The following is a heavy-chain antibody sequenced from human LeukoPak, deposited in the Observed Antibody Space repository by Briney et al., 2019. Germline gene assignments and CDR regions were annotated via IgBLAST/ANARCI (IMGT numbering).Heavy chain of an antibody. V-gene: IGHV3-23*01. Sequence: GGSLRVSCAASGFTFSSYAMSWVRQAPGKGLEWVSAMSGSGGSTYYVDSVKGRFTISRDNSKNTLYLQMNSLKAEDTAVYYCAKGPHRDYWGQGTLLTVSS. J-gene: IGHJ4*02. CDR2: MSGSGGST. CDR1: GFTFSSYA. CDR3: AKGPHRDY.